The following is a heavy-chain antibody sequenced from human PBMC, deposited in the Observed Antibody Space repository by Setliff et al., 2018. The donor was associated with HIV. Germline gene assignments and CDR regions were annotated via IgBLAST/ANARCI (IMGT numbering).Heavy chain of an antibody. D-gene: IGHD5-12*01. Sequence: SVKVSCKASGGTFSIYAISWVRQAPGQGFEWVGGIIPVASIPNYAQKFQDRVTITADESTTTVYMEMRSLTSGDTALYYCARGPLYGYDRGYFDYWGQGTLVTSPQ. CDR3: ARGPLYGYDRGYFDY. CDR1: GGTFSIYA. V-gene: IGHV1-69*10. CDR2: IIPVASIP. J-gene: IGHJ4*02.